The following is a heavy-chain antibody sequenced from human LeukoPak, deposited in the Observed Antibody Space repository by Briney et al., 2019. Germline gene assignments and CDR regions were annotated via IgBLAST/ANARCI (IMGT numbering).Heavy chain of an antibody. Sequence: GGYLRLSCAASGFTFSDFAMSWVRQAPGKGLEWVSGMSASGSHTHSADFVKGRFTISRDNFKNTLYLQMNGLRVEDTAVYYCAKVRSGNNYYFDYWGQGTLVTVSS. CDR2: MSASGSHT. D-gene: IGHD1/OR15-1a*01. CDR3: AKVRSGNNYYFDY. CDR1: GFTFSDFA. V-gene: IGHV3-23*01. J-gene: IGHJ4*02.